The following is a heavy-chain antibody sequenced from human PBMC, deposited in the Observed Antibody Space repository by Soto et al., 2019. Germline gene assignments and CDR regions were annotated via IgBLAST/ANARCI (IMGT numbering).Heavy chain of an antibody. CDR1: GDSIGTYN. V-gene: IGHV4-59*08. J-gene: IGHJ6*02. CDR2: IYSNGGT. Sequence: QVQLQASGPGLVKPSDTLSLTCTVSGDSIGTYNWGWIRQPPGKRLEWIGYIYSNGGTSYNPALKSRVTISADTSTKQFSLRLSSVTAAGTAVYYCVRQGIGALHGLVDVWGQGTTVTVSS. D-gene: IGHD1-26*01. CDR3: VRQGIGALHGLVDV.